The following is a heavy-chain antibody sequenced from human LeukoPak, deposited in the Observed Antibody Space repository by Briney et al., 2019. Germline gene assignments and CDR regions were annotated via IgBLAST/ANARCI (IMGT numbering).Heavy chain of an antibody. CDR2: ISSSSSTI. J-gene: IGHJ5*02. CDR1: GFTFNSYS. CDR3: ARGSGFDP. Sequence: GGSLRLSCAASGFTFNSYSMNWVRQAPGKGLEWVSYISSSSSTIYYADSVKGRFTISRDNAKNSLYLQMNSLRAEDTAVYYCARGSGFDPWGQGTLVTVSS. V-gene: IGHV3-48*01.